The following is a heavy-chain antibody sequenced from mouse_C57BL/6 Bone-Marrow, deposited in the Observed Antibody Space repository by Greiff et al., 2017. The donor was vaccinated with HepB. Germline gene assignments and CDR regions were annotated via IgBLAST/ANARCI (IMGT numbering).Heavy chain of an antibody. CDR2: IYPRSGNT. CDR3: ARRGYYGDYFDY. V-gene: IGHV1-81*01. J-gene: IGHJ2*01. CDR1: GYTFTSYG. Sequence: VQLKESGAELARPGASVKLSCKASGYTFTSYGISWVKQRTGQGLEWIGEIYPRSGNTYYNEKFKGKATLTADKSSSTAYMELRSLTSEDSAVYFCARRGYYGDYFDYWGQGTTLTVSS. D-gene: IGHD1-1*01.